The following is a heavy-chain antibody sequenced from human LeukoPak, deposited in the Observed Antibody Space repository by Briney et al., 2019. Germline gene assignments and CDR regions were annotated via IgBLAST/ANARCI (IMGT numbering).Heavy chain of an antibody. J-gene: IGHJ4*02. CDR2: FSTSGGT. CDR3: AREGGYSSGDAPLHFDY. Sequence: SETLSITCTVSGDSISSSSYYWSWIRQPAGKGLEWIGRFSTSGGTNYNPSLKSRVTISVDTSKNQFSLKVNSVTAADTAVYYCAREGGYSSGDAPLHFDYWGQGTLVTVSS. CDR1: GDSISSSSYY. D-gene: IGHD5-18*01. V-gene: IGHV4-61*02.